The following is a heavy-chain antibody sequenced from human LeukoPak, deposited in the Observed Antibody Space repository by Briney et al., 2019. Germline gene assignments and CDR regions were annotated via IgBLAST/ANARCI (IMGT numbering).Heavy chain of an antibody. CDR1: GGSISSYY. Sequence: SGTLSLTCTVSGGSISSYYWSWIRQPPGKGLEWIGYIYYSGSTNYNPSLKSRGTISIDTSKNQFSLKLSSVTAADTAVYYCARGRFGELGGIFFDYWGQGTLVTVSS. J-gene: IGHJ4*02. CDR3: ARGRFGELGGIFFDY. CDR2: IYYSGST. D-gene: IGHD3-10*01. V-gene: IGHV4-59*01.